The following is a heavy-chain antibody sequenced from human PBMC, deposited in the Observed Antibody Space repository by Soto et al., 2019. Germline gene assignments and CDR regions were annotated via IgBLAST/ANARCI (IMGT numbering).Heavy chain of an antibody. CDR3: AREYSGYDYPYYFDY. CDR1: GGSFSGYY. D-gene: IGHD5-12*01. Sequence: SETLYLTCAVYGGSFSGYYWSWIRQPPGKGLEWIGEINHSGSTNYNPSLKSRVTISVDTSKNQFSLKLSSVTAADTAVYYCAREYSGYDYPYYFDYWGQGTLVTVSS. CDR2: INHSGST. V-gene: IGHV4-34*01. J-gene: IGHJ4*02.